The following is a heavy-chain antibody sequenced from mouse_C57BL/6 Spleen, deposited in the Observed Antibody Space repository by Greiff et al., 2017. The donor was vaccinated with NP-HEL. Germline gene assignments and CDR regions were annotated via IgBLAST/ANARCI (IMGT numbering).Heavy chain of an antibody. J-gene: IGHJ4*01. CDR1: GYTFTDYN. CDR2: INPNNGGT. CDR3: ARPPNYYGSSYGAMDY. Sequence: EVQLQQSGPELVKPGASVKMSCKASGYTFTDYNMHWVKQSHGKSLEWIGYINPNNGGTSYNQKFKGKATLTVNKSSSTAYMELRSLTSEDSAVYYCARPPNYYGSSYGAMDYWGQGTSVTVSS. D-gene: IGHD1-1*01. V-gene: IGHV1-22*01.